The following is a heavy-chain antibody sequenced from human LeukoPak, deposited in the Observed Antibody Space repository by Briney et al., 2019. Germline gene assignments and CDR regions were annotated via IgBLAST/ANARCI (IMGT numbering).Heavy chain of an antibody. V-gene: IGHV1-69*05. D-gene: IGHD1-26*01. J-gene: IGHJ5*02. CDR3: ARVRQSGSYSNWFDP. CDR1: GGTFSSYA. Sequence: SVKVSCKASGGTFSSYAISWVRQAPGQGLEWMGGIIPIFGTANYAQKFQGRVTITTDESTSTAYMELSSLRSADTAVYYCARVRQSGSYSNWFDPWGQGTLVTVSS. CDR2: IIPIFGTA.